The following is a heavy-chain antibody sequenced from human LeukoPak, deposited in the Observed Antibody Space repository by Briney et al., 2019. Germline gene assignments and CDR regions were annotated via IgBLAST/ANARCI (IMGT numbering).Heavy chain of an antibody. CDR1: GYTFTSYG. CDR3: ARYVYTAAPDAFDI. J-gene: IGHJ3*02. CDR2: ISAYNGNT. Sequence: ASVKVSCKASGYTFTSYGISWVRQAPGQGLEWMGWISAYNGNTNYAQKLQGRVTMTTDTSTSTAYMELRSLRSDDTAVYYCARYVYTAAPDAFDIWGQGTMVTVSS. V-gene: IGHV1-18*01. D-gene: IGHD3-16*01.